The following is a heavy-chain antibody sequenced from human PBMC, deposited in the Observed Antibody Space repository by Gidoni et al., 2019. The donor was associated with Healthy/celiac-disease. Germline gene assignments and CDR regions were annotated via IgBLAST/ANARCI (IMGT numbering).Heavy chain of an antibody. D-gene: IGHD1-26*01. CDR2: ISGNGGIT. CDR1: GFTYSSYA. CDR3: ARGGVGAISIPYGMDV. J-gene: IGHJ6*02. V-gene: IGHV3-64*02. Sequence: EVQLVESGEGLVQPGGYLRRSCAACGFTYSSYAMRWVRQAPGKGLEYVSAISGNGGITSYADSVKARFPISRDNSKSSLYLPMGSLRAEDMAVYYCARGGVGAISIPYGMDVWGQGTTVTVSS.